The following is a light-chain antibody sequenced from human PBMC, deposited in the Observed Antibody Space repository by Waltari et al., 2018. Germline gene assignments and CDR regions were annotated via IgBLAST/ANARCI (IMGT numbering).Light chain of an antibody. CDR2: DVS. V-gene: IGLV2-14*03. J-gene: IGLJ2*01. Sequence: QSALTQPASVSGSPGQSITISSIGTSSDVGGYNYVSWYQQPPGKAPKVMIYDVSNRPSVLSNRFSGSKHCNTASLTISGLQAEDEADYYCSSYTSGNTVIFGGGTKLTVL. CDR3: SSYTSGNTVI. CDR1: SSDVGGYNY.